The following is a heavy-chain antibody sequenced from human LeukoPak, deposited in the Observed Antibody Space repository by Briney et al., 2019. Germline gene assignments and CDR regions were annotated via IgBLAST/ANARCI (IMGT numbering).Heavy chain of an antibody. J-gene: IGHJ1*01. Sequence: SQTLSLTCTVSGGSISSGSYYWSWIRQPAGKGLEWIGRIYTSGSTNYNPSLKSRVTISVDTSKNQFSLKLSSVTAADTAVYYCACTSRTGRYSSSWYGYFQHWGQGTLVTVSS. CDR3: ACTSRTGRYSSSWYGYFQH. CDR2: IYTSGST. D-gene: IGHD6-13*01. CDR1: GGSISSGSYY. V-gene: IGHV4-61*02.